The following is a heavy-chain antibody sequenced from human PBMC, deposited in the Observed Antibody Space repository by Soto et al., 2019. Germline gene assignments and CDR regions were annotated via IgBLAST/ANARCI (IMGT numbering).Heavy chain of an antibody. CDR2: INHSGST. V-gene: IGHV4-34*01. CDR3: ARGVGGVNDY. J-gene: IGHJ4*02. CDR1: GGSFSGYY. D-gene: IGHD3-16*01. Sequence: QVQLQQWGAGLLKPSETLSLTCAVYGGSFSGYYWSWIRQPPGKGLEWIGEINHSGSTNYNPSLKSRVTISVDTSKNQFSLKLSSVTAADTAVYYCARGVGGVNDYWCQGTLVTVSS.